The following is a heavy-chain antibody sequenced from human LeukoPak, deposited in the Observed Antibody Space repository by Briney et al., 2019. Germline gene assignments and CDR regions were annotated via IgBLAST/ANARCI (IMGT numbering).Heavy chain of an antibody. D-gene: IGHD3-10*01. Sequence: SVKVSRKASGGTFSSYAISWVRQAPGQGLEWMGGIIPIFGTANYAQKFQGRVTITADESTSTAYMELSSLRSEDTAVYYCARGSRHYYGSGSYYLDYWGQGTLVTVSS. CDR3: ARGSRHYYGSGSYYLDY. CDR1: GGTFSSYA. J-gene: IGHJ4*02. CDR2: IIPIFGTA. V-gene: IGHV1-69*13.